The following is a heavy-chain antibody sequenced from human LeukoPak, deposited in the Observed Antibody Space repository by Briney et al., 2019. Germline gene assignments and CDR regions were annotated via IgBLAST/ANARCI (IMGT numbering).Heavy chain of an antibody. CDR1: GGSISSYY. V-gene: IGHV4-59*01. Sequence: PSETLSLTCTVSGGSISSYYWSWIRQPPGKGLEWIGYIYSSGSTNYNPSLKSRVTISVDTSKNQFSLKLSSVTAADTAVYYCARPSSVRDWYFDLWGRGTLVTVSS. J-gene: IGHJ2*01. CDR3: ARPSSVRDWYFDL. CDR2: IYSSGST. D-gene: IGHD3-10*01.